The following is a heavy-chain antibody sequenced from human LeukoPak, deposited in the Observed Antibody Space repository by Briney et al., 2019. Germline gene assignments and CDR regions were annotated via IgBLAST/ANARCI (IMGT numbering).Heavy chain of an antibody. CDR3: ARDDALGDNALDI. V-gene: IGHV3-33*01. J-gene: IGHJ3*02. CDR2: IFNDGRQE. Sequence: GGSLRLSCAASGFTFSSYGMHWVGQAPGKGLEGVAVIFNDGRQEKYADSVKGGFTISRDNSKNTLFLQMNSLRAEDTAVYYCARDDALGDNALDIWGQGTMVTVSS. CDR1: GFTFSSYG. D-gene: IGHD3-16*01.